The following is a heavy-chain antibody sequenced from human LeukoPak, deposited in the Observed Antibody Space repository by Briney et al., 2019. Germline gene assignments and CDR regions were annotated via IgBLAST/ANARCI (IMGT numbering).Heavy chain of an antibody. CDR2: IYTGGST. CDR3: ARRGDCCNTPFDH. V-gene: IGHV3-53*01. CDR1: GFTVSYNY. D-gene: IGHD2-21*02. J-gene: IGHJ4*02. Sequence: GGSLRLSCAASGFTVSYNYMNWVRQAPGKGLEWVSLIYTGGSTSYADSVKGRFTISRDNSKNTLYLQMNSLRVEDTAVYYCARRGDCCNTPFDHWGQGTLVTVSS.